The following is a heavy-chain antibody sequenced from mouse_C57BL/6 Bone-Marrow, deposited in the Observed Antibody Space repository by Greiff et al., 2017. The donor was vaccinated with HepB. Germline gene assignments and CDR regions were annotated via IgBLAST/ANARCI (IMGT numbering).Heavy chain of an antibody. J-gene: IGHJ3*01. V-gene: IGHV1-63*01. D-gene: IGHD2-3*01. CDR3: ARAGYYAWFAY. CDR1: GYTFTNYW. Sequence: VQLQQSGAELVRPGTSVKMSCKASGYTFTNYWIGWAKQRPGHGLEWIGDIYPGGGYTNYNEKFKGKATLTADKSSSTAYMQFSSLTSEDSAIYDCARAGYYAWFAYWGQGTLVTVSA. CDR2: IYPGGGYT.